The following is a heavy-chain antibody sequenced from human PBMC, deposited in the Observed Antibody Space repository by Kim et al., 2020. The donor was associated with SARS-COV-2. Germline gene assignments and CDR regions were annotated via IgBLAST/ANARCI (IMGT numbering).Heavy chain of an antibody. Sequence: GGSLRLSCAASGFTFSNAWMSWVRQAPGKGLEWVGRIKSKTDGGTTDYAAPVKGRFTISRDDSKNTLYLQMNSRKTEDTAVYYCTTEEWWLRLQYFQHWGQGTLVTVSS. CDR2: IKSKTDGGTT. CDR1: GFTFSNAW. V-gene: IGHV3-15*01. CDR3: TTEEWWLRLQYFQH. J-gene: IGHJ1*01. D-gene: IGHD5-12*01.